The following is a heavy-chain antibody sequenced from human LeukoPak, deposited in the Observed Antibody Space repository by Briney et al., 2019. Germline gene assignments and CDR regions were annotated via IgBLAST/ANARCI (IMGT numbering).Heavy chain of an antibody. CDR3: ANAGRWDTTNFDY. CDR1: GFTFDDYA. J-gene: IGHJ4*02. D-gene: IGHD5-18*01. Sequence: GGSLRLSCAASGFTFDDYAMQWVRQAPGKGVEWVSGIGWNSASIGYADSVKGRFTISRDNAKNSLYLQMNSLRAEDTALYYCANAGRWDTTNFDYWGQGTLVTVSS. CDR2: IGWNSASI. V-gene: IGHV3-9*01.